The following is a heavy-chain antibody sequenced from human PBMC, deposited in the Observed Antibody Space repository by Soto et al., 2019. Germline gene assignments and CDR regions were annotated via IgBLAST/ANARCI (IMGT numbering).Heavy chain of an antibody. CDR2: IYYAGNT. V-gene: IGHV4-59*02. CDR1: GGSASGYY. Sequence: PSETLSLTCTVSGGSASGYYWSWIRQVPGKGLEWLGYIYYAGNTLYNPSVQSRVTISVDTSKNQFFLKLSSVTAADTAVYYCTRHAVIPKLQYGMDVWGQGTTVTVSS. D-gene: IGHD3-16*02. CDR3: TRHAVIPKLQYGMDV. J-gene: IGHJ6*02.